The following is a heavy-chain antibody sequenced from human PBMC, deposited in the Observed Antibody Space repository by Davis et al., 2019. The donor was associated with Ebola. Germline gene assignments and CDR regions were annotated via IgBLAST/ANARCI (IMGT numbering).Heavy chain of an antibody. Sequence: GESLKISCKGSGYSFTTNWIGWVRQMPGKGLEWMGIIYPGDSDTRYSPSFQGQVIMSADKSISTAYLQWSSLKASDTAMYYCARHRKGSGYYDYWGQGTLVTVSS. CDR1: GYSFTTNW. CDR2: IYPGDSDT. J-gene: IGHJ4*02. CDR3: ARHRKGSGYYDY. D-gene: IGHD2-15*01. V-gene: IGHV5-51*01.